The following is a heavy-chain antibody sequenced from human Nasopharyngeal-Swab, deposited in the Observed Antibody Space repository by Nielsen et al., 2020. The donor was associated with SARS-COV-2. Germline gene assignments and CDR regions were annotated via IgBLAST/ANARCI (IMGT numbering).Heavy chain of an antibody. Sequence: WVRQAPGQGLEWMGRITPSSGATTYAQNFQGRVTMTRDTSITTACMELSGLRSDDTAIYYCTRGVDYWGQGTLVTVSS. CDR2: ITPSSGAT. D-gene: IGHD1-26*01. J-gene: IGHJ4*02. CDR3: TRGVDY. V-gene: IGHV1-2*06.